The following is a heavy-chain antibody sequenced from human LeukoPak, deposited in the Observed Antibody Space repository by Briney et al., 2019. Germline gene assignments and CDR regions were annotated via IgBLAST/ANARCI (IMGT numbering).Heavy chain of an antibody. CDR2: ISNSGSTI. J-gene: IGHJ4*02. D-gene: IGHD3-16*01. Sequence: GGSLRLSCAASGFTFTDYYVNWIRQAPGKGLEWVSYISNSGSTIYYADSVRGRFTISRDNAKNSLYLQMNSLRAEDTAVYYCARQFGGGPSDSWGQGTLVTVSS. CDR3: ARQFGGGPSDS. CDR1: GFTFTDYY. V-gene: IGHV3-11*01.